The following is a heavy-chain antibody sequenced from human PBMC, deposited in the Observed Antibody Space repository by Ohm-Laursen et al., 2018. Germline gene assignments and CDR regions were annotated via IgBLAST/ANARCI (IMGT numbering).Heavy chain of an antibody. Sequence: SLRLSCAASGFTFDDYGMHWARQAPGKGLEWVSGISWNSGSIGYADSAKGRFTISRDNAKNSLYLQMNSLRAEDTAVYYCAPLGTGNDYWGQGTLVTVSS. CDR1: GFTFDDYG. D-gene: IGHD1-1*01. J-gene: IGHJ4*02. CDR2: ISWNSGSI. V-gene: IGHV3-9*01. CDR3: APLGTGNDY.